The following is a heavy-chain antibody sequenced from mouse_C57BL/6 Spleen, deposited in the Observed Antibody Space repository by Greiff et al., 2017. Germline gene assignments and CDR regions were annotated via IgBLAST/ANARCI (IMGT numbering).Heavy chain of an antibody. CDR2: IWRGGST. J-gene: IGHJ4*01. CDR1: GFSLTSYG. V-gene: IGHV2-5*01. CDR3: AKDYGSSLYAMDY. Sequence: QVQLQQSGPGLVQPSQSLSITCTVSGFSLTSYGVHWVRQSPGKGLEWLGVIWRGGSTDYNAAFMSRLSITKDNSKSQVFFKMNSLQADDTAIYNCAKDYGSSLYAMDYWGQGTSVTVSS. D-gene: IGHD1-1*01.